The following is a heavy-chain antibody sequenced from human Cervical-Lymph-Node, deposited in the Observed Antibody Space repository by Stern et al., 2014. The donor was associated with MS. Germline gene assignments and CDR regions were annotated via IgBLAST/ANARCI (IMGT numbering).Heavy chain of an antibody. Sequence: VQLVQSGAEVKKPGESLKISCEGSGFSFTTHWIAWVRQMPGEGLEWMGIIYPGASDTRYSPSFQSRVTIPADKYISTAYLQWNSLTASDTAMYYCAKARYVQALSDAFDIWGQGTMVTVSS. CDR1: GFSFTTHW. V-gene: IGHV5-51*03. D-gene: IGHD2-2*01. CDR3: AKARYVQALSDAFDI. CDR2: IYPGASDT. J-gene: IGHJ3*02.